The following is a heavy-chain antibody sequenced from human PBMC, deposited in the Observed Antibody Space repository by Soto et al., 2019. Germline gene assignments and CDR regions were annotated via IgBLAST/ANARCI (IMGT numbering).Heavy chain of an antibody. CDR3: ARDSGSFHFYD. D-gene: IGHD1-26*01. J-gene: IGHJ4*02. V-gene: IGHV3-21*01. CDR1: GFTFSSYS. Sequence: GGSLRLSCAASGFTFSSYSMNWVRQAPGKGLEWVSYISSSSSYIYYADSVKGRFTISRDNAKNSLYLQMNSLRAEDTAVDDCARDSGSFHFYDWGEGTLVPVSS. CDR2: ISSSSSYI.